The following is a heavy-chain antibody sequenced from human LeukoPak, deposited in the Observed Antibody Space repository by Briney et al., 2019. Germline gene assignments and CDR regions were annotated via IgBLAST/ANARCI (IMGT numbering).Heavy chain of an antibody. CDR2: IYYSGST. J-gene: IGHJ5*02. Sequence: PSETLSLTCTVSGGSISSSSYYWGWIRQPPGKGLEWIGSIYYSGSTHYNPSLKSRVTISVDTSKNQFSLKLSSVTAADTAVYYCARHHGPAMVISDWFDPWGQGTLVTVSS. V-gene: IGHV4-39*01. CDR1: GGSISSSSYY. CDR3: ARHHGPAMVISDWFDP. D-gene: IGHD5-18*01.